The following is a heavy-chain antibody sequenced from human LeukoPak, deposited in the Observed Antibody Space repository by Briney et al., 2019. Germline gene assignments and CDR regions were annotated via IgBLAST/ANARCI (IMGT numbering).Heavy chain of an antibody. Sequence: SETLSLTCAVYGGSFSGYYWSWIRQPPGKGLEWIGEINHSGSTNYNPSLKSRVTILVDKSKNQFSLKLNSLTAADTAVYYCARDPDDRDRGFDFWGQGTLVTVSS. V-gene: IGHV4-34*01. CDR2: INHSGST. CDR1: GGSFSGYY. D-gene: IGHD3-22*01. J-gene: IGHJ4*02. CDR3: ARDPDDRDRGFDF.